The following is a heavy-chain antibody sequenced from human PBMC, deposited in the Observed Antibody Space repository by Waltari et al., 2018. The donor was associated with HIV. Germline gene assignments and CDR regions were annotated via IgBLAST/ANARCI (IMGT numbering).Heavy chain of an antibody. J-gene: IGHJ3*01. Sequence: EVKLVESGGDLVKAGGSLRLACAASSFKFRDAWMSWVRQTPVGALQWIGTIKSGANGKTVDYLEALKRRFTISRDDSKEMSYLQIDGLKTDDTATYFCSWDDKAVFDYWGLGTTVIVSS. CDR2: IKSGANGKTV. D-gene: IGHD1-26*01. CDR3: SWDDKAVFDY. CDR1: SFKFRDAW. V-gene: IGHV3-15*01.